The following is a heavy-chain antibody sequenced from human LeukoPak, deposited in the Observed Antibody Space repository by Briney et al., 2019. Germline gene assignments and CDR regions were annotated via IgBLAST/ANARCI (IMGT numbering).Heavy chain of an antibody. D-gene: IGHD6-13*01. J-gene: IGHJ2*01. CDR2: ISYDGSNK. CDR3: AKGPYSTPDWYFDL. CDR1: GFTFSSYG. Sequence: PGGSLRLSCAASGFTFSSYGMHWVRQAPGKGLEWVAVISYDGSNKYYADSVKGRFTISRDNSKNTLYLQMNSLRAEDTAVYYCAKGPYSTPDWYFDLWGRGTLVTVSS. V-gene: IGHV3-30*18.